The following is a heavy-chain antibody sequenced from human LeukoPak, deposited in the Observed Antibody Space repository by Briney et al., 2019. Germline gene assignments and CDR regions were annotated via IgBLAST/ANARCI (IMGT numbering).Heavy chain of an antibody. CDR2: IYFTGTT. CDR3: ARKGYCSGGSCYLDY. J-gene: IGHJ4*02. V-gene: IGHV4-38-2*01. CDR1: GYSISSGYY. D-gene: IGHD2-15*01. Sequence: PSETLSLTCAVSGYSISSGYYWGWIRPPPGKGLEWIGSIYFTGTTYYNPSLKSRVTTSLDTSKNQFSLNLSSVTAADTAVYYCARKGYCSGGSCYLDYWGQGTLVTVSS.